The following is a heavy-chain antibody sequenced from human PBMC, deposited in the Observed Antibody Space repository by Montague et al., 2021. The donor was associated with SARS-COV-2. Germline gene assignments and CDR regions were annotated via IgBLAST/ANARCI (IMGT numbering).Heavy chain of an antibody. Sequence: SETLSLTCTVYGGSISNYYWSWIRQPPGRGLEWIGYISYSGRTDYSPSLTSRVTISLDTSKNQFSLKVTSVTAADTAVYYCARGGGYYNYGVYVWGTGTTVTASS. CDR1: GGSISNYY. D-gene: IGHD3-22*01. J-gene: IGHJ6*04. V-gene: IGHV4-59*01. CDR2: ISYSGRT. CDR3: ARGGGYYNYGVYV.